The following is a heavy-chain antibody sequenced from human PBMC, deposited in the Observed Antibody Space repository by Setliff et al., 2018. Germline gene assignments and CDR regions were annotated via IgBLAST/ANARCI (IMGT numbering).Heavy chain of an antibody. D-gene: IGHD2-15*01. Sequence: SETLSLTCAVYGGSFSTYYWTWIRQPPGKGLEWIGSIYYSGSTNYNPSLTSRVTISVDTSKNQFSLKLSLSPEDTALYYCASSSGGNYEAYFDYWGQGTLVTVSS. CDR3: ASSSGGNYEAYFDY. CDR1: GGSFSTYY. CDR2: IYYSGST. V-gene: IGHV4-59*01. J-gene: IGHJ4*02.